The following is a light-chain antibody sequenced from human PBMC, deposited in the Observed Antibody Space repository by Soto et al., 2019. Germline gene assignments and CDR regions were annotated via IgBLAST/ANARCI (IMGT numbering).Light chain of an antibody. J-gene: IGLJ2*01. Sequence: QSALTQPPSASGPPGQSVTISCTGTSSDVGGYNYVSWYQQHPGKAPKLMIYEVSKRPSGVPDRFSGSKSGNTASLTVSGLQAEDEADYYCSSYAGSNKYVVFGGGTKLTVL. CDR3: SSYAGSNKYVV. CDR2: EVS. CDR1: SSDVGGYNY. V-gene: IGLV2-8*01.